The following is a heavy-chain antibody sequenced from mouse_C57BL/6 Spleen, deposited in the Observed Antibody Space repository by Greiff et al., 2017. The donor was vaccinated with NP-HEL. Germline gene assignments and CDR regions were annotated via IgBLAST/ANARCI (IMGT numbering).Heavy chain of an antibody. CDR2: FYPGSGSI. CDR1: GYTFTEYT. Sequence: VQLQQSGAELVKPGASVKLSCKASGYTFTEYTIHWVKQRPGQGLEWIGWFYPGSGSIKYNEKFKDKATLTADKSSSTVYMELSILTSEDAAVYFYARHEDITGYFDYWGKGPTLTVAS. V-gene: IGHV1-62-2*01. J-gene: IGHJ2*01. CDR3: ARHEDITGYFDY. D-gene: IGHD1-1*01.